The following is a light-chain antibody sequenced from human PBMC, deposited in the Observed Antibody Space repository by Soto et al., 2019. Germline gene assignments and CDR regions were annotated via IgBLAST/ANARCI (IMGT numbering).Light chain of an antibody. J-gene: IGKJ1*01. CDR2: GAS. CDR3: QQYNNWRWT. CDR1: QSVSSN. Sequence: ILVTQAPATLSLSPWERATLSFRASQSVSSNLAWYQQKPGQAPRLLIYGASTRATGIPARFSGSGSGTEFTLTISSLQSEDFAVYYCQQYNNWRWTFGQGTKVDIK. V-gene: IGKV3-15*01.